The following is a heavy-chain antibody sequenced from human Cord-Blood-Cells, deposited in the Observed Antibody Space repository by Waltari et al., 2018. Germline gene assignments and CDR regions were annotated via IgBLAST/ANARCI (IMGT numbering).Heavy chain of an antibody. CDR1: GYTFTGHY. J-gene: IGHJ4*02. V-gene: IGHV1-2*06. CDR3: ARGRSKLGSPFDY. CDR2: INPNSGGK. D-gene: IGHD6-13*01. Sequence: QVQLVQSAAEVKKPGASVQVSCKASGYTFTGHYMHWVRQAPGQGLEWMGRINPNSGGKNNAQKFQGRVTMTRDTSISTAYMELSRLRSDDTAVYYCARGRSKLGSPFDYWGQGTLVTVSS.